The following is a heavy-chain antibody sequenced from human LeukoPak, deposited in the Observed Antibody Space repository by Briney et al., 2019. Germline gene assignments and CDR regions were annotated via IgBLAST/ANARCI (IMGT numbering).Heavy chain of an antibody. CDR2: ISGSGGST. Sequence: GGSLRLSCAASGFTFSSYVMSWVRQAPGKGLEWVSAISGSGGSTYYADSVKSRFTISRDNSKNTLYLQMNSLRAEDTAVYYCAKDRVLGSFGGFDAFDIWGQGTMVTVSS. CDR3: AKDRVLGSFGGFDAFDI. V-gene: IGHV3-23*01. J-gene: IGHJ3*02. D-gene: IGHD3-3*01. CDR1: GFTFSSYV.